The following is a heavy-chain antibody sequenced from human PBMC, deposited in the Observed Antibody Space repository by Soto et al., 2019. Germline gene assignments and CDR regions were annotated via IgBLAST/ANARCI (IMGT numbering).Heavy chain of an antibody. V-gene: IGHV4-4*02. D-gene: IGHD3-10*02. CDR3: ARTPPLQFSVSGSDYFDY. J-gene: IGHJ4*02. CDR1: GGSISSSNW. Sequence: QVQLQESGPGLVKPSGTLSLTCAVSGGSISSSNWWSWVRQPPGKGLEWIGEIYHSGSTNYNPSLKSRFTISVDKSKNQFSLKLSSVTAADTAVYYCARTPPLQFSVSGSDYFDYWGQGTLVTVSS. CDR2: IYHSGST.